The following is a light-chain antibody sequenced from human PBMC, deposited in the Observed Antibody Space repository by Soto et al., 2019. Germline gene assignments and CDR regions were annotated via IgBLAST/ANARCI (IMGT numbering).Light chain of an antibody. CDR1: SSDVGGYNY. CDR2: DVS. Sequence: QSALTQPASVSGSPGQSITISCTGTSSDVGGYNYVSWYQHRPGKAPQLMTYDVSDRPPGVSNRFSGSKSGNTASLTISGLQAEDEEDYYYSSYPSSSTDVIFGGGTQLTVL. J-gene: IGLJ2*01. V-gene: IGLV2-14*03. CDR3: SSYPSSSTDVI.